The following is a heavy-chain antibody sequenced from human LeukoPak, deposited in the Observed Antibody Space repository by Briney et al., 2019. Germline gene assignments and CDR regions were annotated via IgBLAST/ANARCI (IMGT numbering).Heavy chain of an antibody. V-gene: IGHV4-61*05. CDR2: IFYSGNT. CDR1: GGSISSVKDY. CDR3: ASDSFRPSMYAFDI. D-gene: IGHD2/OR15-2a*01. Sequence: PSETLSLTCTVSGGSISSVKDYWAWIRQPPGKGLEWIGYIFYSGNTNYNPSLKSRVTISVDTSKNQFSLKLSSVTAADTAVYYCASDSFRPSMYAFDIWGQGTMVTVSS. J-gene: IGHJ3*02.